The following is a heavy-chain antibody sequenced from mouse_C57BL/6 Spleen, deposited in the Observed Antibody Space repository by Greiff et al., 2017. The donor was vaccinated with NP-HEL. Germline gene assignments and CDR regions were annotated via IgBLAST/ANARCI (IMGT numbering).Heavy chain of an antibody. J-gene: IGHJ4*01. CDR2: IDPSDSYT. CDR3: ARGIYDGYYVYAMDY. D-gene: IGHD2-3*01. V-gene: IGHV1-59*01. CDR1: GYTFTSYW. Sequence: VQLQQPGAELVRPGTSVKLSCKASGYTFTSYWMHWVKQRPGQGLEWIGVIDPSDSYTKYNQKFKGKATLTVDTSPSTAYMQLSSLTSEDSAVYYCARGIYDGYYVYAMDYWGQGTSVTVSS.